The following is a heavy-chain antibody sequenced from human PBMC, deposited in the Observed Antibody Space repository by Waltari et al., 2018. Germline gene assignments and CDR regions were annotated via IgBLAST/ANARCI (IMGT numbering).Heavy chain of an antibody. J-gene: IGHJ6*02. Sequence: EVQLVESGGGLVQPGGSLRLSCAASGFPFSTYYMNWVRLAPGKGVEWVSYISSGRGGRIDYTDSVKGRFTISRDNAKNSLYLQMNSLRDEDTAVYYGVIARWYDVWGQGTTVTVSS. CDR1: GFPFSTYY. CDR3: VIARWYDV. V-gene: IGHV3-48*02. D-gene: IGHD2-15*01. CDR2: ISSGRGGRI.